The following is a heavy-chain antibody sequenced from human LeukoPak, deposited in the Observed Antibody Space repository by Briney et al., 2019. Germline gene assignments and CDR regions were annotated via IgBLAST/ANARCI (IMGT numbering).Heavy chain of an antibody. J-gene: IGHJ3*02. Sequence: ASVKVSCTASGGTFSSYAISWVRQAPGQGLEWMGGIIPIFGTANYAQKFQGRVTITADESTSTAYMELSSLRSEDTAVYYCARSESEGAFDIWGQGTMVTVSS. CDR1: GGTFSSYA. V-gene: IGHV1-69*13. CDR3: ARSESEGAFDI. CDR2: IIPIFGTA.